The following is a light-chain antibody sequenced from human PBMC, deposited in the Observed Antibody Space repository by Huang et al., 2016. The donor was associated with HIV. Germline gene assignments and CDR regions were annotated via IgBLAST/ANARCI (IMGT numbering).Light chain of an antibody. Sequence: DIVMTQSPDSLAVFLGERATINCKSSQSVLYSSNNKNYLAWYQQKPGQPPKLLIYWAPTREAGVPDRCSGSGSGTDFTLTISSLQAEDVAVYYCQQYYSTRTFGQGTKVEIK. CDR3: QQYYSTRT. CDR1: QSVLYSSNNKNY. CDR2: WAP. V-gene: IGKV4-1*01. J-gene: IGKJ1*01.